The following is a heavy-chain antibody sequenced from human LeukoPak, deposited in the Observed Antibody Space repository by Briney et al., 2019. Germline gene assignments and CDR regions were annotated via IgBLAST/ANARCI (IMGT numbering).Heavy chain of an antibody. Sequence: SETLSLTCAVYGGSFSGYYWSWIRQPPGKGLEWIGEINHSGSTKYNPSLKNQVTISVDTSKNQFSLKLSSVTAADTAVYYCARRLGRKFGERFYYYHYLDVWGKGTTVTVSS. CDR3: ARRLGRKFGERFYYYHYLDV. CDR1: GGSFSGYY. D-gene: IGHD3-10*01. J-gene: IGHJ6*03. V-gene: IGHV4-34*01. CDR2: INHSGST.